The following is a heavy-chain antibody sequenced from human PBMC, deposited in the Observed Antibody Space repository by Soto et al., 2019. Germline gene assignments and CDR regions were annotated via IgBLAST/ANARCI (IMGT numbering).Heavy chain of an antibody. J-gene: IGHJ4*02. CDR1: GYNFNSYL. V-gene: IGHV5-51*01. D-gene: IGHD3-22*01. Sequence: GESLKISCKGSGYNFNSYLNDWGRQGPGKGLEGVGILYPGDSDTRSIPYFQGQVTISADKSISTAYLQWRSLKASDTAMYYCARHAGVSYYYDSSGYYYFDYWGQGTLVTVSS. CDR2: LYPGDSDT. CDR3: ARHAGVSYYYDSSGYYYFDY.